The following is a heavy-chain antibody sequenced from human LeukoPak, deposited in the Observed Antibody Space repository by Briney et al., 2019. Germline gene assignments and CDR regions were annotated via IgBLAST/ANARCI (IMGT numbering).Heavy chain of an antibody. V-gene: IGHV1-18*01. J-gene: IGHJ4*02. CDR2: ISAYNGNT. Sequence: GASVKVSCKASGYTFTSYGISWVRQAPGQGLEWMGWISAYNGNTNYAQKLQGRVTMATDTSTSTAYMELRSLRSDDTAVYYCARDREHIVVVTAILYYYDSSGLSYWGQGTLVTVSS. CDR1: GYTFTSYG. D-gene: IGHD2-21*02. CDR3: ARDREHIVVVTAILYYYDSSGLSY.